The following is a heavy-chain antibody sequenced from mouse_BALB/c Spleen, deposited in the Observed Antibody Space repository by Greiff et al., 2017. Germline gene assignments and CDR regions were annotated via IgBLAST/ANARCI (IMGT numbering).Heavy chain of an antibody. CDR2: IYPGDGDT. CDR1: GYTFTSYW. V-gene: IGHV1-87*01. D-gene: IGHD2-2*01. Sequence: VQLQQSGAELARPGASVKLSCKASGYTFTSYWMQWVKQRPGQGLEWIGAIYPGDGDTRYTQKFKGKATLTADKSSSTAYMQLSSLASEDSAVYFCARSGYGSLFAYWGQGTLVTVSA. J-gene: IGHJ3*01. CDR3: ARSGYGSLFAY.